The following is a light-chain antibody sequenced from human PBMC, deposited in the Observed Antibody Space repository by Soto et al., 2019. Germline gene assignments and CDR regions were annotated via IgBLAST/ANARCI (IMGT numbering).Light chain of an antibody. CDR1: SSNIRGNT. CDR3: AAWDDSLNGVV. CDR2: SNN. Sequence: QSVLTQPPSASGTPGQRVTISCSGSSSNIRGNTVNWYQQLPGTAPKLLIYSNNQRPSGVPDRFSGSKSGTSASLAISGLQSEDEADYYCAAWDDSLNGVVFGGGTKVTVL. J-gene: IGLJ2*01. V-gene: IGLV1-44*01.